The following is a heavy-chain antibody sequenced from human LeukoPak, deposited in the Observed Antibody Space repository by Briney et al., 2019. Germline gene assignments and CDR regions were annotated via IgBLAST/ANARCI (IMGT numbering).Heavy chain of an antibody. J-gene: IGHJ4*02. CDR3: TRFPHLYYGSGLDY. CDR1: GYIFSSYY. D-gene: IGHD3-10*01. CDR2: ISPSGGST. Sequence: ASVKVSCKASGYIFSSYYMHGVRQAPGQGLEWMGIISPSGGSTTYAQKFQGRVTMTRDTSTSTAYMELRSLRSDDTAVYYCTRFPHLYYGSGLDYWGQGTLVTVSS. V-gene: IGHV1-46*01.